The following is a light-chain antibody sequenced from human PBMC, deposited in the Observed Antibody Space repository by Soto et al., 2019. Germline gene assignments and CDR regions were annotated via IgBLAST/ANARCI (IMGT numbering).Light chain of an antibody. CDR2: LGS. CDR3: MQGLQPPLT. J-gene: IGKJ4*01. V-gene: IGKV2-28*01. Sequence: DIVMTQSPLSLPVTPGEPASISCRSSQSLLHSNGYNYLDWYLQKPGQSPQLLIYLGSNRASGVPDRFSGSVSDTDFTLKISRVEAEDVGVYYLMQGLQPPLTFGGGTKVEIK. CDR1: QSLLHSNGYNY.